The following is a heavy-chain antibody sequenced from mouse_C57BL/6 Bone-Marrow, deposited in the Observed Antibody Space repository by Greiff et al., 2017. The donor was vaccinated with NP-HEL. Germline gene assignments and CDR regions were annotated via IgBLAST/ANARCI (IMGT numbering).Heavy chain of an antibody. V-gene: IGHV5-6*01. Sequence: DVQLVESGGDLVKPGGSLKLSCAASGFTFSSYGMSWVRQTPDKRLEWVATISSGGSYTYSPDSVKGRFTISRDNAKNTLYLQMSSLKSEDTAMYYCARQGEYYAMDYWGQGTSVTVSS. CDR2: ISSGGSYT. CDR3: ARQGEYYAMDY. CDR1: GFTFSSYG. J-gene: IGHJ4*01.